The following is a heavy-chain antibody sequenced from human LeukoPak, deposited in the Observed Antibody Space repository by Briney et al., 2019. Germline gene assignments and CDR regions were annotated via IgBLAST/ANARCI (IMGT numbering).Heavy chain of an antibody. J-gene: IGHJ4*02. V-gene: IGHV4-39*01. CDR2: IYSSGSA. CDR3: QSRYLEWLLEY. D-gene: IGHD3-3*01. CDR1: GGSISSSSYY. Sequence: SETLSLTCTVSGGSISSSSYYWGWIRQPPGKGLEWIGSIYSSGSAYYNPSLKSRVTISVDTSKNQFSLRLSSVTAADTAVYYCQSRYLEWLLEYWGQGTLVTVSS.